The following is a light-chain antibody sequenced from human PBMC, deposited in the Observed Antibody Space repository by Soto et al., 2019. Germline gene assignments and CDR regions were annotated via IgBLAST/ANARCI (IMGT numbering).Light chain of an antibody. CDR2: KAS. Sequence: DSQMTQSPFTLSASVGDRVTITCRASQSISSWLAWYQQKPGKAPKLLIYKASTLESGVPSRFSGGGIGTEFSLSISSLQPDDFATYYCQQYSTYPYIFGQGTKVDIK. V-gene: IGKV1-5*03. J-gene: IGKJ2*01. CDR1: QSISSW. CDR3: QQYSTYPYI.